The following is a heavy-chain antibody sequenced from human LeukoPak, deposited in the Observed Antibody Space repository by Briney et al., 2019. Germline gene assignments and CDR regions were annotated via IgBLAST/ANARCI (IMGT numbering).Heavy chain of an antibody. J-gene: IGHJ4*02. CDR1: GGSISSYY. CDR2: IYYSGST. CDR3: ARVTGGTMDY. Sequence: SETLSLTCTVSGGSISSYYWSWIRQPPGKGLEWIGYIYYSGSTNYNPSLKSRVTISVDTSKNQFSLKLSSVTAADTAVYYCARVTGGTMDYWGQGTLVTVSS. V-gene: IGHV4-59*01. D-gene: IGHD1-7*01.